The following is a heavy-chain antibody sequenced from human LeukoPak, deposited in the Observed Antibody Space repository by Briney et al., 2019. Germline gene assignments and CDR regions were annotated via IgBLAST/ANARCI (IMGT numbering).Heavy chain of an antibody. CDR3: ARFAQVDSSTWYYFDS. CDR2: IYFSGST. V-gene: IGHV4-59*01. CDR1: GGSISSYY. D-gene: IGHD6-13*01. Sequence: SETLSLTCTVSGGSISSYYWSWILQPPGKGLQWIGDIYFSGSTKYNPSLKSRVTISVDTAKNQFSLKVSSVTAADTAVHYCARFAQVDSSTWYYFDSWGQGTLVTVSS. J-gene: IGHJ4*02.